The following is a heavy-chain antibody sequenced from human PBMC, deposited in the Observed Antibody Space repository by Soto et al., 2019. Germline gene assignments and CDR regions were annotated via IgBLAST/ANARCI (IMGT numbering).Heavy chain of an antibody. J-gene: IGHJ4*02. CDR2: ISSSSSYT. V-gene: IGHV3-11*06. Sequence: QVQLVESGGGLVKPGGSLRLSCAASGFTFSDYYMSWIRQAPGKGLEWVSYISSSSSYTNYADSVKGRFTISRDNAKNSLYLQMNSLRAEDTAVYYCARDSRRTELGTFDYWGQGTLVTVSS. CDR1: GFTFSDYY. D-gene: IGHD7-27*01. CDR3: ARDSRRTELGTFDY.